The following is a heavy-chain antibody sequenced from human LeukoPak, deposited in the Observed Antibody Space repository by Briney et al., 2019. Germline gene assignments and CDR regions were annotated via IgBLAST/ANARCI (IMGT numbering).Heavy chain of an antibody. V-gene: IGHV3-48*03. CDR3: ARAVVGATLGD. Sequence: GRSLRLSCAASGFTFSSYEMNWVRQAPGKGLEWVSYISSGSSTRYYADSVKGRFTISRDNAKNSLHLQMNSLRAEDTAVYYCARAVVGATLGDWGQGTLVTVSS. CDR1: GFTFSSYE. D-gene: IGHD1-26*01. CDR2: ISSGSSTR. J-gene: IGHJ4*02.